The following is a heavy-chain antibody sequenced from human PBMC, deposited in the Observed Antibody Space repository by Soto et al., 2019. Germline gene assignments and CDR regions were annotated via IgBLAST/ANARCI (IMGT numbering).Heavy chain of an antibody. CDR2: IKQDGSEK. Sequence: GGSLRLSCAASGFTFSSYWMSWVRQAPGKGLEWVANIKQDGSEKYYVDSVKGRFTISRDNAKNSLYLQMNSLRAEDTAVYYCAREAHCSSTSCYPIADYYYYYMDVWGKGTTVTVSS. V-gene: IGHV3-7*01. CDR3: AREAHCSSTSCYPIADYYYYYMDV. CDR1: GFTFSSYW. J-gene: IGHJ6*03. D-gene: IGHD2-2*01.